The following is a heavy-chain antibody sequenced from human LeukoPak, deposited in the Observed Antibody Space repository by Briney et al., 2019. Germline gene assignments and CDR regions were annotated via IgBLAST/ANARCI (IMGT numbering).Heavy chain of an antibody. D-gene: IGHD3-10*01. V-gene: IGHV4-61*02. Sequence: SETLSLTCTVSGGSASSGRYYWSWIRQPAGKGLEWIGRIHTSGSTNYNPSLKSRVTMSVDTSKNQFSLKLSSVTAADTAVYYCARDRYYYGSGSYYFDYWGQGTLVTVSS. J-gene: IGHJ4*02. CDR2: IHTSGST. CDR1: GGSASSGRYY. CDR3: ARDRYYYGSGSYYFDY.